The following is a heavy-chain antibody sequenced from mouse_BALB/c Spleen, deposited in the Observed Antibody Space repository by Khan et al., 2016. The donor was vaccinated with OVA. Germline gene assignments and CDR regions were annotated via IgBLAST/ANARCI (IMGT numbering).Heavy chain of an antibody. Sequence: VQLQESGAELAKPGASVKMSCKASGYTFTTYWMHWVKQRPGQGLEWIGYINPTSAYTDYNEKFKDKATLSADKSSSTAYMQLSSLTSEDSAVYYCARDRIDYWGQGTTLTVYS. CDR1: GYTFTTYW. CDR2: INPTSAYT. V-gene: IGHV1-7*01. CDR3: ARDRIDY. J-gene: IGHJ2*01.